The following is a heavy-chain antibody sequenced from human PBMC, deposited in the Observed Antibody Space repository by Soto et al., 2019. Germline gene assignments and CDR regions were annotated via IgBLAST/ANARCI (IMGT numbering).Heavy chain of an antibody. CDR3: ARGFKAAAGIWERYYYYGMDV. J-gene: IGHJ6*02. CDR2: INHSGST. V-gene: IGHV4-34*01. CDR1: GGSFSGYY. Sequence: PSETLSLTCAVYGGSFSGYYWSWIRQPPGKGLEWIGEINHSGSTNYNPSLKSRVTISVDTSKNQFSLKLSSVTAADTAVYYCARGFKAAAGIWERYYYYGMDVWGQGATVTVSS. D-gene: IGHD6-13*01.